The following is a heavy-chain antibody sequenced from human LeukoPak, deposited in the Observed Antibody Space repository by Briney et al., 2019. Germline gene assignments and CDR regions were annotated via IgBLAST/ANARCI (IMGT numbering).Heavy chain of an antibody. CDR3: ARGAVTTWVDY. D-gene: IGHD4-17*01. Sequence: GGSLRLSCAASGFTFSDYYMSWIRQAPGKGLEWASYISSSGSTVYYADSVKGRFTISRDNAKNSLYLQMNSLRAEDTAVYYCARGAVTTWVDYWGQGTLVTVSS. V-gene: IGHV3-11*04. CDR1: GFTFSDYY. J-gene: IGHJ4*02. CDR2: ISSSGSTV.